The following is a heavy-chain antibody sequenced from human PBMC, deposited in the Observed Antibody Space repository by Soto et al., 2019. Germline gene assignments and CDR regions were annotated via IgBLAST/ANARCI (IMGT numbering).Heavy chain of an antibody. CDR1: GYTFTGYY. D-gene: IGHD3-22*01. V-gene: IGHV1-2*04. J-gene: IGHJ3*02. CDR2: INPNSGGT. CDR3: ARGGDYYDSSHPSRAFDI. Sequence: ASVKVSCKASGYTFTGYYMHWVRQAPGQGLEWMGWINPNSGGTNYAQKFQGWVTTTRDTSISTAYMELSRLRSDDTAVYYCARGGDYYDSSHPSRAFDIWGQGTMVTVSS.